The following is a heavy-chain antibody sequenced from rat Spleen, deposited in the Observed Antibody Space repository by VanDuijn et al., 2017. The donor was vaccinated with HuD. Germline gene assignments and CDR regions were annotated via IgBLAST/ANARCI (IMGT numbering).Heavy chain of an antibody. CDR3: ARGNYFDY. CDR2: ISTGGGNT. CDR1: GFTFSNYG. V-gene: IGHV5S14*01. Sequence: EVQLVESGGGLVQPGRSLKLACAASGFTFSNYGMAWVRQTPTQGLEWVASISTGGGNTYYRDSVKGRFTISRDKAKNTKYLQMDNLRSEDTATYYCARGNYFDYWGQGVMVTVSS. J-gene: IGHJ2*01.